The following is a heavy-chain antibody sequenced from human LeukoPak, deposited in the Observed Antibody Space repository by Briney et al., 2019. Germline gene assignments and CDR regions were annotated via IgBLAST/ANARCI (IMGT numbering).Heavy chain of an antibody. J-gene: IGHJ4*02. CDR1: GFTFNNYA. V-gene: IGHV3-23*01. Sequence: HPGGSLRLSCAASGFTFNNYAMTWVRQAPGKGLDWVSSISAGGGVTSNADSVKGRFTISRDNSKNTLYLQMNSLRAEDTAMYYCAKAARTTVTYSFDSWGQGTLVTVSS. CDR2: ISAGGGVT. D-gene: IGHD4-17*01. CDR3: AKAARTTVTYSFDS.